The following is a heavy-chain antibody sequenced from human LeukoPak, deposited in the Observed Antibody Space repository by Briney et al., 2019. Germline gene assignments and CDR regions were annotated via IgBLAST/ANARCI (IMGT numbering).Heavy chain of an antibody. D-gene: IGHD6-6*01. CDR3: ASGWYSSSPHFDY. CDR1: GGSISSGGYY. V-gene: IGHV4-31*03. J-gene: IGHJ4*02. CDR2: IYYSGST. Sequence: SETLSLTCTVSGGSISSGGYYWSWIRQHPGKGLEWIGYIYYSGSTYYNPSLKSRVTISVDTSKNQFSLKLSSVTAADTAVYYCASGWYSSSPHFDYWGQGTLVTVSS.